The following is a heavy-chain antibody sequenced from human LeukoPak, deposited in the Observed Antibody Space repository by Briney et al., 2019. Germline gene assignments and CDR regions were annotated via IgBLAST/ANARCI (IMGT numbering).Heavy chain of an antibody. CDR3: APTPEAYTSNWNV. V-gene: IGHV1-2*02. CDR1: GYSFTDDY. D-gene: IGHD1-1*01. CDR2: INPDSGST. Sequence: ASVKVSCKTSGYSFTDDYVQWVRQAPGQGLEWMGWINPDSGSTNYAQKFQGRVTMTRDTSISTAHMEVRRLRPDDTAVYYCAPTPEAYTSNWNVWGQGTLVTVSS. J-gene: IGHJ4*02.